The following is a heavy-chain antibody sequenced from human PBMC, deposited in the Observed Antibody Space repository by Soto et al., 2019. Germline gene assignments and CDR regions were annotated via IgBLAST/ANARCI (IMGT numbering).Heavy chain of an antibody. CDR1: GFTFSSYS. V-gene: IGHV3-21*01. CDR2: ISSSSSYI. J-gene: IGHJ3*02. CDR3: ARDPSSLAFDI. Sequence: PVGSLRLSCAASGFTFSSYSMNWVRQAPGKGLEWVSSISSSSSYIYYADSVKGRFTISRDNAKNSLYLQMNSLRAEDTAVYYCARDPSSLAFDIWGQGTMVTVS.